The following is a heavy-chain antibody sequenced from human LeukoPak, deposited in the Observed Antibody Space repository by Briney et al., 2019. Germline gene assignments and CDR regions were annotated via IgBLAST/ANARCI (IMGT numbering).Heavy chain of an antibody. CDR1: GFTFSSYW. V-gene: IGHV3-7*03. CDR2: INHNGNVN. CDR3: ARRGGLDV. J-gene: IGHJ6*02. Sequence: GGSLRLSCAASGFTFSSYWMNWARQAPGKGLEWVASINHNGNVNYYVDSVKGRFTISRDNAKSSLYLQMSNLRAEDTVVYFCARRGGLDVWGQGATVTVSS.